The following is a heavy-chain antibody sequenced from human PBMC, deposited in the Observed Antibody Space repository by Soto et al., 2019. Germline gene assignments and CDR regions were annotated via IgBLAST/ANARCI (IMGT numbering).Heavy chain of an antibody. CDR3: GRVGRYCYGQDS. Sequence: EVQLVESGGGLVKPGGSLRLSCAASGFTFSSYSMNWVRQAPGKGLEWVSSISSSSSYIYYADSVKGRFTISRDNAKKSLYLQTTTLSASDTAVYYCGRVGRYCYGQDSWGQGTRAPVSS. CDR1: GFTFSSYS. J-gene: IGHJ4*02. D-gene: IGHD5-18*01. V-gene: IGHV3-21*01. CDR2: ISSSSSYI.